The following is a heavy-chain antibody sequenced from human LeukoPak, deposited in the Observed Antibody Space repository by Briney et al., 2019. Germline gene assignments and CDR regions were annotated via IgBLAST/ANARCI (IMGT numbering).Heavy chain of an antibody. CDR1: GYTFTSYD. J-gene: IGHJ6*03. Sequence: ASVKVSCKASGYTFTSYDINWVRQATGQGLEWMGCMNLNRGNTGYAQKFQGRVTITRNTSISTAYMELSSLRSEDTAVYYCARGHYYYYMDVWGKGTTVTVSS. V-gene: IGHV1-8*03. CDR2: MNLNRGNT. CDR3: ARGHYYYYMDV.